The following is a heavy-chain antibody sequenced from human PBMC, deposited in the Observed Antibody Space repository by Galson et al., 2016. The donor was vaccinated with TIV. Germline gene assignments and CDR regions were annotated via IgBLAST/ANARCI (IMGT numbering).Heavy chain of an antibody. CDR1: GYTFTGYY. CDR2: IDPNSGGA. J-gene: IGHJ5*02. Sequence: SVKVSCKASGYTFTGYYMHWVRQAPGQGLEWMGWIDPNSGGANYAQKFQGRVTMTSDTSIITAYMEVTRLTSDDTAIYYCARVRYESGWTWGQGTLVTISS. D-gene: IGHD6-25*01. CDR3: ARVRYESGWT. V-gene: IGHV1-2*02.